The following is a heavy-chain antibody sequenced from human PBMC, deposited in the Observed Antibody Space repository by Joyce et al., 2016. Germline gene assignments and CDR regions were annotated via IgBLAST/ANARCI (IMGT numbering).Heavy chain of an antibody. V-gene: IGHV1-69*12. Sequence: QVLLVQSGAAVKRPGSSLRVSCKSSGGDFSNYTVNWVRQAPGQRLEWIGGIIPCFGAAKYAEDFQGRVTLTADQSTRTADLELSSLTSADTAVYYCARGGTSSDHYFFYTLDVWGPGTTVIVSS. J-gene: IGHJ6*02. CDR2: IIPCFGAA. CDR1: GGDFSNYT. D-gene: IGHD1-14*01. CDR3: ARGGTSSDHYFFYTLDV.